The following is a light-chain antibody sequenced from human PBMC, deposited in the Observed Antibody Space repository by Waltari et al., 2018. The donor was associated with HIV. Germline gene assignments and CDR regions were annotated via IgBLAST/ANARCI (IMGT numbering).Light chain of an antibody. Sequence: EIAITHSPATLSASPEESATLFCRDSQGISTNLAWFQQRPGQAPRLLILGGSARATGTPGRFSGRGSGTEFTLYISSLQSEDFGVYYCHQYNQWPYTFGQGTKLEIK. CDR1: QGISTN. V-gene: IGKV3-15*01. J-gene: IGKJ2*01. CDR3: HQYNQWPYT. CDR2: GGS.